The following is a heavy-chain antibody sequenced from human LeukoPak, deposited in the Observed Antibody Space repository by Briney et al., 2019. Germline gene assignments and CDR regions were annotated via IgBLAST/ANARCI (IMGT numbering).Heavy chain of an antibody. CDR3: AKEYDFWSGPLDY. V-gene: IGHV3-30*02. J-gene: IGHJ4*02. D-gene: IGHD3-3*01. CDR2: IRYDGSNK. CDR1: GFTFSSYG. Sequence: PGGSLRLSCAASGFTFSSYGMHWVRQAPGKGLEWVAFIRYDGSNKYYADSVKGRFTISRDNSKNTLYLQMNSLRAEDTAVYYCAKEYDFWSGPLDYWAREPWSPSPQ.